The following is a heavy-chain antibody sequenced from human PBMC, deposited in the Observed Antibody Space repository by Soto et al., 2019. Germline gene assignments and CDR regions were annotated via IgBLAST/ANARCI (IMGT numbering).Heavy chain of an antibody. V-gene: IGHV1-69*12. Sequence: QVQLVQSGAEVKKPGSSVKVSCKASGGTFSSYAISWVRQAPGQGLEWMGGIIPIFGTSNYAQKVQGRVRITADESTSTAYMELSSLRSEDTAVYYCARDILETYGMDVWGQGTTVTVSS. J-gene: IGHJ6*02. CDR3: ARDILETYGMDV. CDR1: GGTFSSYA. CDR2: IIPIFGTS. D-gene: IGHD1-1*01.